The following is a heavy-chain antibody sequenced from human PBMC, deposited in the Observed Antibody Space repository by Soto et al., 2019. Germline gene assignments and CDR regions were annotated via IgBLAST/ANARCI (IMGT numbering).Heavy chain of an antibody. CDR3: ARLNVFRYFVPPLSYGMDV. CDR2: IIPIFGTA. CDR1: GGTFSSYA. V-gene: IGHV1-69*06. J-gene: IGHJ6*02. D-gene: IGHD3-9*01. Sequence: GASVKVSCKASGGTFSSYAISWVRQAPGQGLEWMGGIIPIFGTANYAQKFQGRVTITADKSTSTAYMELSSLRSEDTAVYYCARLNVFRYFVPPLSYGMDVRGQGSTVTVPS.